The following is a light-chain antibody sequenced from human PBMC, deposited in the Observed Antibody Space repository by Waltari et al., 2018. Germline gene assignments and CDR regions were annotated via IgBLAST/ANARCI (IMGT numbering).Light chain of an antibody. CDR3: QQYYAIPRT. Sequence: DIVMTQSPDSLAVSLGERATINCKSSQSVLYSSNNKNYLAWYQQRPGQPPKLLIYWATTRESGVPDRVSGSGSGTDFTLTISRLLAEDVAVYYCQQYYAIPRTFGQGTKVELK. V-gene: IGKV4-1*01. CDR2: WAT. J-gene: IGKJ1*01. CDR1: QSVLYSSNNKNY.